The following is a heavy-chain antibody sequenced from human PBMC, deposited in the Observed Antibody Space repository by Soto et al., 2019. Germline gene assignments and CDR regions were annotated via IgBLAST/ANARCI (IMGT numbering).Heavy chain of an antibody. CDR2: IIPIFGTA. CDR1: GGTFSSYA. Sequence: GASVKVSCKASGGTFSSYAISWVRQAPGQGLEWMGGIIPIFGTANYAQKFQGRVTITADESTSTAYMELSSLRSEDTAVYYCARDDRITIFGVEEQNYYYYGMDVWGQGTTVTVSS. D-gene: IGHD3-3*01. CDR3: ARDDRITIFGVEEQNYYYYGMDV. V-gene: IGHV1-69*13. J-gene: IGHJ6*02.